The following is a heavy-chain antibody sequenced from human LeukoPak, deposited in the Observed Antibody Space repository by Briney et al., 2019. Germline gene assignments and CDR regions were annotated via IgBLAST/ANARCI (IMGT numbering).Heavy chain of an antibody. Sequence: SETQSLTCTVSGGSISSVSYYWSWIRQPAGKGLEWIGRIYTSGSTNYNPSLKSLATISVDTSKNQFSQQLRSVTAADTGVYYCARVVFDDSSGYRYYYYMDVWGKGTTVTVSS. J-gene: IGHJ6*03. CDR2: IYTSGST. CDR3: ARVVFDDSSGYRYYYYMDV. D-gene: IGHD3-22*01. V-gene: IGHV4-61*02. CDR1: GGSISSVSYY.